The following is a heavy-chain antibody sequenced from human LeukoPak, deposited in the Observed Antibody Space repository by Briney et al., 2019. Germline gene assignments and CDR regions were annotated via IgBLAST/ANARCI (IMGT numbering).Heavy chain of an antibody. J-gene: IGHJ4*02. D-gene: IGHD3-3*01. CDR1: GYTFSDHY. CDR3: ARDRAWNYFDY. Sequence: GGSLRLSCAASGYTFSDHYIDWVRQAPGKGLEWVAIISNDGSRKYYAHSVEGRFTISRDNSKNTLYLQMDSLRAEDTAVYYCARDRAWNYFDYWGQGTLVTVSS. CDR2: ISNDGSRK. V-gene: IGHV3-30*03.